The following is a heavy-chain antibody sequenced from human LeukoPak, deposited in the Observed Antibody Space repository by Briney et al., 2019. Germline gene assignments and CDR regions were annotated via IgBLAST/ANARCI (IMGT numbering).Heavy chain of an antibody. CDR1: GFTFSSYS. D-gene: IGHD6-19*01. CDR3: ARYGSGLNDY. V-gene: IGHV3-48*01. CDR2: ISSSSSTI. J-gene: IGHJ4*02. Sequence: GGSLRPSCAASGFTFSSYSMNWVRQAPGKGLEWVSYISSSSSTIYYADSVKGRFTISRDNAKNSLYLQMNSLRAEDTAVYYCARYGSGLNDYWGQGTLVTVSS.